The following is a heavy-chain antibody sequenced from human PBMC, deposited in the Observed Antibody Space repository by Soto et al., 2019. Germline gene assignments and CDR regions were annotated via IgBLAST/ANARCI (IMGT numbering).Heavy chain of an antibody. CDR3: AKDAPGSGWLSDY. V-gene: IGHV3-23*01. Sequence: GGSLILSCAASGFTFSIYAISWVRQAPGKGLEWVSTISGNGGTSYADFVRGRFTISRDNSKNTLYLQMNSLRPEDTAVYYCAKDAPGSGWLSDYWGQGTLVTVSS. CDR2: ISGNGGT. CDR1: GFTFSIYA. D-gene: IGHD3-22*01. J-gene: IGHJ4*02.